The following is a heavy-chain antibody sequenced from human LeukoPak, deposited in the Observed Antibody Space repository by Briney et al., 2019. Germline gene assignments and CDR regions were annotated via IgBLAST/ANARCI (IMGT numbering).Heavy chain of an antibody. V-gene: IGHV3-21*01. CDR1: GFTFSSYA. Sequence: GGSLRLSCAASGFTFSSYAMSWVRQAPGKGLEWVSAISSSSSYIYYADSVKGRFTISRDNAKNSLYLQMNSLRAEDTAVYYCVRDRGWFHFDLWGRGTLVTVSS. CDR3: VRDRGWFHFDL. D-gene: IGHD3-10*01. J-gene: IGHJ4*02. CDR2: ISSSSSYI.